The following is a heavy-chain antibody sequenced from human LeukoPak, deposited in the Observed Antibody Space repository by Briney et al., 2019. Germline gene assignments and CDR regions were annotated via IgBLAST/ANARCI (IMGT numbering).Heavy chain of an antibody. V-gene: IGHV3-15*01. CDR3: TSEYRDSSGWYGAFDI. Sequence: GGSLRLSCAASGFISTNAWMSWVRQAPGKGLEWVGRIKSKTDGGATDFAAPVKGRFTISRDDSKNTLYLQMNSLKIEDTAVYYCTSEYRDSSGWYGAFDIWGQGTMVTVSS. D-gene: IGHD6-19*01. J-gene: IGHJ3*02. CDR1: GFISTNAW. CDR2: IKSKTDGGAT.